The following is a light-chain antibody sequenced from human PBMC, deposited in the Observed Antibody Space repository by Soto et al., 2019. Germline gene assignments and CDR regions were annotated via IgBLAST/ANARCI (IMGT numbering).Light chain of an antibody. Sequence: QSALTQPPSASGSPGQSVTISCTRTSSDVGGYNYVSWYQHHPDNAPKLIIYEVYKRPSGVPDRFSGSKSGNTASLTVSGLQAEDEAEYYCSSYAASDSFVVFGGGTELTVL. J-gene: IGLJ2*01. CDR2: EVY. CDR3: SSYAASDSFVV. V-gene: IGLV2-8*01. CDR1: SSDVGGYNY.